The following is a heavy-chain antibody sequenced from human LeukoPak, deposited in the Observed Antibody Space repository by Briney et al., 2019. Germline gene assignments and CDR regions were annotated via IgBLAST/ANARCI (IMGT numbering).Heavy chain of an antibody. D-gene: IGHD6-13*01. CDR2: ISYSGST. J-gene: IGHJ4*02. CDR1: SGSISNYY. V-gene: IGHV4-59*08. CDR3: ARAGAAAGTIGY. Sequence: PSETLSLTCTVPSGSISNYYWSWIRQPPGKGLEWIGYISYSGSTKYNPSLKSRVTMSVDTSKNQFSLKLSSVTAADTAVYYCARAGAAAGTIGYWGQGTLVTVSS.